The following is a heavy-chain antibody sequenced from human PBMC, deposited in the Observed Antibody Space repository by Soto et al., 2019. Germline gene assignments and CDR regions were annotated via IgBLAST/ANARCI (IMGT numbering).Heavy chain of an antibody. J-gene: IGHJ4*02. CDR3: ARVHYYDSSGYTKPPFVDY. CDR1: GGSISSYY. V-gene: IGHV4-4*07. D-gene: IGHD3-22*01. Sequence: SSETLSLTCTVSGGSISSYYWSWIRQPAGRGLEWIGRIYTSGSTNYNPSLKSRVTMSVDTSKNQFSLKLSSVTAADTAVYYCARVHYYDSSGYTKPPFVDYWGQGTLVTVSS. CDR2: IYTSGST.